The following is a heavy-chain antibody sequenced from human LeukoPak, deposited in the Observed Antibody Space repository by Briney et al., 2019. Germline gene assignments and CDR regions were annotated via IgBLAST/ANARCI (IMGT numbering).Heavy chain of an antibody. CDR3: TRDLGNWVLYYYYYMDV. V-gene: IGHV3-49*04. D-gene: IGHD7-27*01. CDR2: IRSKAYGGTT. CDR1: GFTFGDYA. Sequence: PGGSLRLSCTASGFTFGDYAMSWVRQAPGKGLEWVGFIRSKAYGGTTEYAASVKGRFTISRDDSKSIAYLQMNSLKTEDTAVYYCTRDLGNWVLYYYYYMDVWGKGTTVTVSS. J-gene: IGHJ6*03.